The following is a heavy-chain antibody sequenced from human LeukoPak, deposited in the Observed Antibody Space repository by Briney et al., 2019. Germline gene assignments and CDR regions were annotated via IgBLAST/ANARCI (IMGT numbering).Heavy chain of an antibody. Sequence: GGSLRLSCAASGFTFSSYAMSWVRQAPGKGLEWDSAISGSGGSTYYVDSVKGRFTISRDNSKNTLYLQMNSLRAEDTAVYYCAKLPVGGFYYFDYWGQGTLVTVSS. CDR1: GFTFSSYA. D-gene: IGHD3-16*01. J-gene: IGHJ4*02. CDR2: ISGSGGST. CDR3: AKLPVGGFYYFDY. V-gene: IGHV3-23*01.